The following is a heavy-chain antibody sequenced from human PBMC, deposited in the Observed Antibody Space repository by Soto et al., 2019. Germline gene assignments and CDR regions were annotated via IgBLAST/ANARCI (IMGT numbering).Heavy chain of an antibody. CDR3: ARQYKTCTGTNCYDYFYMDV. CDR2: VYSGGRT. D-gene: IGHD2-8*02. Sequence: SETLSLTCTVSGDSIRNYYWSWVRQPPRKGLEWIAYVYSGGRTGYNPSLESRVTVSLDKSKNELSLELRSVTAADTAVYHCARQYKTCTGTNCYDYFYMDVWGKGTTVTVSS. CDR1: GDSIRNYY. V-gene: IGHV4-59*08. J-gene: IGHJ6*03.